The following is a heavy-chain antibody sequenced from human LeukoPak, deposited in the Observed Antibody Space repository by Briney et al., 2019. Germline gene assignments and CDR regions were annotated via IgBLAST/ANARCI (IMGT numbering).Heavy chain of an antibody. J-gene: IGHJ4*02. V-gene: IGHV3-23*01. D-gene: IGHD6-13*01. Sequence: PGGSLRLSCAASGFTFSNYAMTWVRQAPGKELEWVSVISGSGGGTHYADSVKGRFTISRDNSKNTVYLQMNSLRAEDTAVYYCAKDTTGVAAADYWGQGTLVTVSS. CDR3: AKDTTGVAAADY. CDR2: ISGSGGGT. CDR1: GFTFSNYA.